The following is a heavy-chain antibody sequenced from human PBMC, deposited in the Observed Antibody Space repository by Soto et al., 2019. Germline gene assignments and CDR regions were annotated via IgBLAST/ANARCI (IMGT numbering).Heavy chain of an antibody. CDR2: IYYSGST. V-gene: IGHV4-61*01. Sequence: PSETLSLTCTVSGGSVSSGSYYWSWIRQPPGKGLEWIGYIYYSGSTNYNPSLKTRVTISVDTSKNQFSLKLSSVTAADTAVYYCARVPVETGTIGFYYYYGMDVWGQGTTVTVS. J-gene: IGHJ6*02. CDR3: ARVPVETGTIGFYYYYGMDV. CDR1: GGSVSSGSYY.